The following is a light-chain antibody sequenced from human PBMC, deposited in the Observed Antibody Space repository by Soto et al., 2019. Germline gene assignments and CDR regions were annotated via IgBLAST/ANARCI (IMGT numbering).Light chain of an antibody. V-gene: IGKV3-20*01. CDR1: QSVSSSL. J-gene: IGKJ5*01. CDR2: GAS. Sequence: EIVLTQSPGTLSLSPGERATLSCRASQSVSSSLLAWYQQKPGQAPRLLLYGASSRATGIPDRFSGSGSGTDFILTISRLEPEDFAVYYCQQYGSSPPTTLGQGTRLEIK. CDR3: QQYGSSPPTT.